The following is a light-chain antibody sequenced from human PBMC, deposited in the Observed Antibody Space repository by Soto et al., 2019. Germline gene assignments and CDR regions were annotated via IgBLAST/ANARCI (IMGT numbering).Light chain of an antibody. CDR2: KAS. CDR3: QQYNSYRRT. Sequence: DIQMTQSPSTLSASVGDRVTITCRASQSISSWLAWYQQKPGKAPKLLIYKASSLESGVPSRFSRSGSGTELTLTISSLQPDDSATYYCQQYNSYRRTFGQGTKVEIK. V-gene: IGKV1-5*03. J-gene: IGKJ1*01. CDR1: QSISSW.